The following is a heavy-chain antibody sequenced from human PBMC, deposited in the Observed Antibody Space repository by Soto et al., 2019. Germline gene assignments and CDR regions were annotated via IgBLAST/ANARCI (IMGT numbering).Heavy chain of an antibody. CDR3: ARGIATGQLDP. V-gene: IGHV1-3*01. Sequence: XSVKVSLKASGYTFTRYTMNLLRQAPGQGLEWMGWINPDNGNTKSSQKFQDRVIITRDTSASTAYMDLRSLRSEDTAVYYCARGIATGQLDPWGQGTLVTVSP. J-gene: IGHJ5*02. CDR2: INPDNGNT. CDR1: GYTFTRYT. D-gene: IGHD2-15*01.